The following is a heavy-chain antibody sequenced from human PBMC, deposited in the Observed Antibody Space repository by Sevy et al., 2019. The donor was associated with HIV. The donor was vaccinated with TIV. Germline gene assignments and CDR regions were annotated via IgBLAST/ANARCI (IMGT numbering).Heavy chain of an antibody. J-gene: IGHJ4*02. Sequence: ASVKVSCKASGGTFSSYAICWVRQAPGQGLEWMGGIIPIFGTANYAQKFQGRVTITADESTSTAYMELSSLRSEDTDVYYCARDPYYYDSSAGGYWGQGTLVTVSS. V-gene: IGHV1-69*13. D-gene: IGHD3-22*01. CDR2: IIPIFGTA. CDR3: ARDPYYYDSSAGGY. CDR1: GGTFSSYA.